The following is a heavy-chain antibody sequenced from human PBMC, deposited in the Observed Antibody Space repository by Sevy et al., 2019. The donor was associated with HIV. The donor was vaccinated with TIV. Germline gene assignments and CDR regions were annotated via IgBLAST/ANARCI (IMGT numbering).Heavy chain of an antibody. CDR3: ARGGYCTNNVCYGSIDY. J-gene: IGHJ4*02. D-gene: IGHD2-8*01. CDR2: IWDNGSKK. V-gene: IGHV3-33*01. Sequence: GGSLRLSCAASGFTFRSYGMHWVRQAPGKGLEWVAVIWDNGSKKYYADSVKGRFTISRDNSKNTRYLQMNRLRAEDTAVYYGARGGYCTNNVCYGSIDYWGRGTLVTVSS. CDR1: GFTFRSYG.